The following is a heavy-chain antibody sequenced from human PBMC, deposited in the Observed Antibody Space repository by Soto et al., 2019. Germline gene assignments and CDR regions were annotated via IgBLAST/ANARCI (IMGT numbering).Heavy chain of an antibody. CDR3: ARGPLGGSSGWYIWFDP. CDR2: IIPIFGIA. D-gene: IGHD6-19*01. V-gene: IGHV1-69*01. Sequence: QVQLVQSGAEVKKPGSSVKVSCKASGGTFSSYAISWVRQAPGQGLEWMGGIIPIFGIANYAQKFQGRVTITADESTSTAYMGLSSLRSEDTAVYYCARGPLGGSSGWYIWFDPWGQGTLVTVSS. CDR1: GGTFSSYA. J-gene: IGHJ5*02.